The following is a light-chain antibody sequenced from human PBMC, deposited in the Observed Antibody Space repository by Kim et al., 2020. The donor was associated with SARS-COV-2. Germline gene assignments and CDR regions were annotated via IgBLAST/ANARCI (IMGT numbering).Light chain of an antibody. CDR2: DAS. CDR3: QQYGNSVT. CDR1: QTVSSTY. J-gene: IGKJ4*01. Sequence: EIVLTQSPGTLFLSAGERATLSCRASQTVSSTYLAWYQHKPGQAPRLLIYDASTRATGIPDRFSGSGSGTDFTLTISRLEPEDFAVYYCQQYGNSVTFGGGTKVDIK. V-gene: IGKV3-20*01.